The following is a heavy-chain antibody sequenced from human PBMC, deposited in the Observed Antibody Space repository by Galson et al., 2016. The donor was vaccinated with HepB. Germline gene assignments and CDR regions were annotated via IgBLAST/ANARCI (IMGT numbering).Heavy chain of an antibody. D-gene: IGHD3-16*01. CDR3: ARERDGGPYYFDY. J-gene: IGHJ4*02. CDR2: ISSSTVTI. CDR1: GFTFRSYS. V-gene: IGHV3-48*02. Sequence: SLRLSCAASGFTFRSYSMNWVRQAPGKGLEWISYISSSTVTIYYTDSVKGRFTISRDNAKNSLYLQMNSLRDEDTAVYYCARERDGGPYYFDYWGRGTLVTVSS.